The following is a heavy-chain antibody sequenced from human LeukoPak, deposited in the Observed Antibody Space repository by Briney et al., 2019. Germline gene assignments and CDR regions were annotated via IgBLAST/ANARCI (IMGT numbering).Heavy chain of an antibody. Sequence: SVKVSCRASGGTFSSYAISWVRQAPGQGLEWMGGIIPIFGTANYAQKFQGRVTITADESTSTAYMELSSLRSEDTAVYYCAPSSSSDGYYYYGMDVWGQGTTVTVSS. V-gene: IGHV1-69*01. D-gene: IGHD6-6*01. J-gene: IGHJ6*02. CDR1: GGTFSSYA. CDR2: IIPIFGTA. CDR3: APSSSSDGYYYYGMDV.